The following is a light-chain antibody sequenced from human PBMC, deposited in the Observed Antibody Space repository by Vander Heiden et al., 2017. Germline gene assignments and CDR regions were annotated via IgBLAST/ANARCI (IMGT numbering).Light chain of an antibody. J-gene: IGKJ4*01. V-gene: IGKV3-20*01. Sequence: IVFTQSPGTLSVSPGERATLSCRASQSVSSSYLAWYQQKPGQAPRLLIYGASSRATGIPDRFSGSGSGTDFTLTISRLEPEDFAVYYCQQYGSSPALTFGGGTKVEIK. CDR3: QQYGSSPALT. CDR1: QSVSSSY. CDR2: GAS.